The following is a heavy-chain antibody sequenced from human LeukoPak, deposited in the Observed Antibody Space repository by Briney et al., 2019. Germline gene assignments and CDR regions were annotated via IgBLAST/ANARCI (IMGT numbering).Heavy chain of an antibody. V-gene: IGHV4-59*01. Sequence: SETLSLTCTVSGASISSYYWSWIRQPPGKGLEWIGYIFHSGSTNYNPSLKSRVTISVDTSKNQLSLKLSSVAAADTAVYYCARGAPGGNDYGDYWGQGTLVTVSS. CDR2: IFHSGST. CDR3: ARGAPGGNDYGDY. J-gene: IGHJ4*02. CDR1: GASISSYY.